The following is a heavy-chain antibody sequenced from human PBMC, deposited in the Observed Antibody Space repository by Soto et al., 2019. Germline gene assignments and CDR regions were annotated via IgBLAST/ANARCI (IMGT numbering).Heavy chain of an antibody. J-gene: IGHJ4*02. CDR3: ARHEYRDFADRFDY. D-gene: IGHD2-21*02. Sequence: PSETLSLTCSVSGASIKSGDNFWTWIRQRPGKGLEWIGYIYRDGATYYNPSLKSRVSLSVDTSKNEFSLRVTSVTAADTAIYYCARHEYRDFADRFDYWGRGTLVTVSS. CDR2: IYRDGAT. V-gene: IGHV4-31*02. CDR1: GASIKSGDNF.